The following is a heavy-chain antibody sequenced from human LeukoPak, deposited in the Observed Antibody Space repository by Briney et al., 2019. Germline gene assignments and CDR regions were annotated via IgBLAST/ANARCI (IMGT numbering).Heavy chain of an antibody. J-gene: IGHJ4*02. CDR1: GHSTTRGYY. D-gene: IGHD3-10*02. CDR3: ARVLPVPYLLDS. CDR2: FFQSEKS. V-gene: IGHV4-38-2*01. Sequence: SETLSLTCGISGHSTTRGYYWAWFRQSPGKAPEWIATFFQSEKSFYNASLESRVIMSLDTSKSQFSLNLTSVTAAHTAVYYCARVLPVPYLLDSWGQGTHVTVSS.